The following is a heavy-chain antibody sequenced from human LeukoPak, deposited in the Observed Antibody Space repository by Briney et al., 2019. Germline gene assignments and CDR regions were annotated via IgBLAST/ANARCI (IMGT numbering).Heavy chain of an antibody. CDR3: ARSEVPAAIGVYFDY. V-gene: IGHV1-69*02. CDR1: GYTFTSYY. J-gene: IGHJ4*02. Sequence: GASVKVSCKASGYTFTSYYMHWVRQAPGQGLEWMGRIIPILGIASYAQKFQGRVTITTDESTSTAYMELSSLRSEDTAVYYCARSEVPAAIGVYFDYWGQGTLVTVSS. D-gene: IGHD2-2*02. CDR2: IIPILGIA.